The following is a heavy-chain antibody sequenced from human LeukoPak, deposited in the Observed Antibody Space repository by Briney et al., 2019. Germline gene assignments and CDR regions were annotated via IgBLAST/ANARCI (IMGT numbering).Heavy chain of an antibody. CDR3: AREKGYCSGGSCPTVFDL. V-gene: IGHV1-18*01. CDR1: GNTVTNYR. J-gene: IGHJ2*01. Sequence: ASVKVSCKASGNTVTNYRISWVRQAPGQGLEWMGGINSYNGYTNYGQKLQGRVTMTIDTSTSTAYMELRSLRPDDTAVYYCAREKGYCSGGSCPTVFDLWGRGTLVTVSS. CDR2: INSYNGYT. D-gene: IGHD2-15*01.